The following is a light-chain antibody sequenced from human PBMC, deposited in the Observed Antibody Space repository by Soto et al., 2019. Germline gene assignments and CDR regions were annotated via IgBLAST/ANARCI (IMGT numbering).Light chain of an antibody. V-gene: IGKV3-15*01. J-gene: IGKJ1*01. Sequence: EIVMTQSPRTLSVSPGERATLSCRASQSVSSNLAWYQQKPGQAPRLLIYGASTRATGIPASFSGSGSETEFTLTISSLQSEDFAVYYCQQFYNWPRTFGQGTKVDIK. CDR3: QQFYNWPRT. CDR2: GAS. CDR1: QSVSSN.